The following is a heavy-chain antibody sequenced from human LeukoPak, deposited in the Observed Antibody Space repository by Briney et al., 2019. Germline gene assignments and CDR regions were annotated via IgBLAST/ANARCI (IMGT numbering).Heavy chain of an antibody. CDR2: IIRIFGTA. Sequence: GSSVKVSFKASGGPFSSYAISWVRQAPGQGLEWMGGIIRIFGTANYSQKFQGRVTITADESTSTAYMELSSLRSEDTAVYYCARTYYDFWSGYYYYYMDVWGKGTTVTVSS. CDR1: GGPFSSYA. D-gene: IGHD3-3*01. J-gene: IGHJ6*03. CDR3: ARTYYDFWSGYYYYYMDV. V-gene: IGHV1-69*01.